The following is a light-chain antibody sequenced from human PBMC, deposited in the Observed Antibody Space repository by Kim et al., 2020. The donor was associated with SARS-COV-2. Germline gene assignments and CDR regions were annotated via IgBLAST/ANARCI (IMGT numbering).Light chain of an antibody. V-gene: IGKV1-5*01. J-gene: IGKJ1*01. CDR3: QQYNSYSRT. Sequence: APVGDRVTITCRASQSISSWLAWYQQKPGKAPKLLIYDASSLESGVPSRFSGSGSGTEFTLTISSLQPDDFATYNCQQYNSYSRTFCQGTKVDIK. CDR2: DAS. CDR1: QSISSW.